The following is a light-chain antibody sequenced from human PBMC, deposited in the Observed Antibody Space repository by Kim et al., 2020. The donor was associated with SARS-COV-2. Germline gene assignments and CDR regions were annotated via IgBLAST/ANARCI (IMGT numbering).Light chain of an antibody. CDR3: NSRDSSGNHWV. CDR2: GKN. Sequence: LRQTVRITCQGDSLRSYYASWYQQKPGQAPVLVIYGKNNRPSGIPDRFSGSSSGNTASLTITGAQAEDEADYYCNSRDSSGNHWVFGGGTQLTVL. V-gene: IGLV3-19*01. J-gene: IGLJ3*02. CDR1: SLRSYY.